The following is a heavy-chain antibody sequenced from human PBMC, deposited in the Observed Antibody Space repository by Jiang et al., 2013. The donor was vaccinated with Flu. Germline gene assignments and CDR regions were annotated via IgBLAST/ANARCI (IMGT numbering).Heavy chain of an antibody. V-gene: IGHV1-46*01. D-gene: IGHD3-10*01. Sequence: GAEVKKPGASVKVSCKASGYTFTTYHMHLVRQAPGQGLEWMGIINPSGGSTTYAQKFQGGVTMTRGTSTSTVYMEVSSLRSEDTAVYYCARGGDTMVRGATYYYYGMETSGA. CDR3: ARGGDTMVRGATYYYYGMETS. J-gene: IGHJ6*02. CDR1: GYTFTTYH. CDR2: INPSGGST.